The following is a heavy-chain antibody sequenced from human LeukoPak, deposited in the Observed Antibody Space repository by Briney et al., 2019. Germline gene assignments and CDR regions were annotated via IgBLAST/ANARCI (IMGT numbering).Heavy chain of an antibody. CDR2: IYYSGST. CDR1: GGSISNYY. D-gene: IGHD3-22*01. CDR3: AREHKDYDSSGYYYGY. Sequence: PSETLSLTCTVSGGSISNYYWSWIRQPPGKGLEWLGYIYYSGSTNYNPSLKSRVTISVDTSKNQFSLKLSSVTAADTAVYYCAREHKDYDSSGYYYGYWGRGTLVTVSS. V-gene: IGHV4-59*12. J-gene: IGHJ4*02.